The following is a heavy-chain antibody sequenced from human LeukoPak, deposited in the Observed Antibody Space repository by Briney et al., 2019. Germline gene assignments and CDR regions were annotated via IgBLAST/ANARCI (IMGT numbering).Heavy chain of an antibody. J-gene: IGHJ4*02. Sequence: PSQTLSLTCAVSGGSISSGGYSWSWIRQPPGKGLEWIGYIYHSGSTYYNPSLKSRVTISVDRSKNQFSLKLSSVTAADTAVYYCARSWHLGELSLYHDYWSQGTLVTVSS. D-gene: IGHD3-16*02. CDR2: IYHSGST. CDR1: GGSISSGGYS. CDR3: ARSWHLGELSLYHDY. V-gene: IGHV4-30-2*01.